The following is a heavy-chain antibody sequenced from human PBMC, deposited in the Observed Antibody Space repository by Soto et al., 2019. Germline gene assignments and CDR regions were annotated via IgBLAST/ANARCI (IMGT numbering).Heavy chain of an antibody. CDR3: ARVGGSGWNFDS. CDR1: GGSISDYY. V-gene: IGHV4-59*01. CDR2: VYYSGTT. Sequence: SETLSLTCTVSGGSISDYYWSWFRQAPGKGLDWIGYVYYSGTTNYNPSLQSRVTMSVDTSKNQFSLKLNSMTAADTAVYYCARVGGSGWNFDSWGQGILVTVSS. D-gene: IGHD6-19*01. J-gene: IGHJ4*02.